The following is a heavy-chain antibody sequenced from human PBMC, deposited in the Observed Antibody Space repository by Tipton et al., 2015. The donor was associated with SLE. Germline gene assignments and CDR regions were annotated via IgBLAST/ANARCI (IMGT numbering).Heavy chain of an antibody. CDR1: GFTFDDYA. CDR2: ISWDGGST. J-gene: IGHJ4*02. D-gene: IGHD6-13*01. V-gene: IGHV3-43D*04. Sequence: SLRLSCAASGFTFDDYAMHWVRQAPGKGLEWVSLISWDGGSTYYADSVKGRFTISRDNSKNSLYLQMNSLRAEDTALYYCAKDGYSSSWYLGYFDYWGQGTLVTVSS. CDR3: AKDGYSSSWYLGYFDY.